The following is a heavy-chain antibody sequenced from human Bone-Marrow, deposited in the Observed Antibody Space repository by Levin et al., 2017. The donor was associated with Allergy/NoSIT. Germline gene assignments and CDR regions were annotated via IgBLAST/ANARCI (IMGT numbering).Heavy chain of an antibody. Sequence: SCTVSGFTFSIYSINWVRQAPGKGLEWVSSISSSGSDMYYVDSVRGRFTISRDNAESSLYLQMNSLRAEDTAIYYCAREGLFMVRVFDYWGRGTLVTVSS. CDR1: GFTFSIYS. V-gene: IGHV3-21*01. J-gene: IGHJ4*02. CDR2: ISSSGSDM. CDR3: AREGLFMVRVFDY. D-gene: IGHD3-10*01.